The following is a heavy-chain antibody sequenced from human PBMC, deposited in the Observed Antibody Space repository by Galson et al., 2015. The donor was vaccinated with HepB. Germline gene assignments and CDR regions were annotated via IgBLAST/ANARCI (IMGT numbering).Heavy chain of an antibody. CDR3: ARDPQYSYGYFDY. J-gene: IGHJ4*02. CDR1: GYSISSGYY. D-gene: IGHD5-18*01. CDR2: IYHSGST. Sequence: LSLTCTVSGYSISSGYYWGWIRQPPGKGLEWIGSIYHSGSTYYNPSLKSRVTISVDTSKNQFSLKLSSVTAADTAVYYCARDPQYSYGYFDYWGQGTLVTVSS. V-gene: IGHV4-38-2*02.